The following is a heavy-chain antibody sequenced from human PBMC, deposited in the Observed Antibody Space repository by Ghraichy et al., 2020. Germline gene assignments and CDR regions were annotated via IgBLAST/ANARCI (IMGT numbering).Heavy chain of an antibody. Sequence: ASVKVSCKGSGFTFTAYYIHWVRQAPGQGLEWMGYINPDGSFADYAQRFQGRLVMTRDTSINTVYMELSILRSDDTAVYYCARDDSGPESIDYWGRGTLVSVSS. V-gene: IGHV1-2*02. D-gene: IGHD3-22*01. CDR2: INPDGSFA. CDR1: GFTFTAYY. CDR3: ARDDSGPESIDY. J-gene: IGHJ4*02.